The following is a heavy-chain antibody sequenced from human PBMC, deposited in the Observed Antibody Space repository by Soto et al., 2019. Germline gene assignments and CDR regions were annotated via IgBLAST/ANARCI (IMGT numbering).Heavy chain of an antibody. D-gene: IGHD6-13*01. J-gene: IGHJ5*01. V-gene: IGHV4-34*01. CDR2: INHSGST. Sequence: TLSLTCAVYGGSFSGYYWSWIRQPPGKGLEWIGEINHSGSTNYNPSLKSRVTISVDTSKNQFSLKLSSVTAADTAVYYCARGGEQQLTHNWFDPWGKGNLVTV. CDR1: GGSFSGYY. CDR3: ARGGEQQLTHNWFDP.